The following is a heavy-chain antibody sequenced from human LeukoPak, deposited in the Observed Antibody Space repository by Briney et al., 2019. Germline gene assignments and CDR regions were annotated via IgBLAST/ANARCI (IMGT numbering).Heavy chain of an antibody. D-gene: IGHD1-26*01. Sequence: PSETLSLTCAVYGGSFSGYYWSWIRQPPGKGLEWIGEINHSGSTNYNPSLKSRVTISVDTSKNQFSLKLSSVTAADTAVYYCARDLELLSENAFDIWGQGTMVTVSS. J-gene: IGHJ3*02. CDR3: ARDLELLSENAFDI. V-gene: IGHV4-34*01. CDR1: GGSFSGYY. CDR2: INHSGST.